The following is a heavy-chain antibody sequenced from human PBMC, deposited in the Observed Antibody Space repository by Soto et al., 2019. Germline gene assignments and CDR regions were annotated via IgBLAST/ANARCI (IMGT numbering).Heavy chain of an antibody. Sequence: PGGSLRLSCAASGFTFSSYAMHWVRQAPGKGLEWVAVISYDGSNKYYADSVKGRFTISRDNSKNTLYLQMNSLRAEDTAVYYCARDYSAGYGDYYPAPEEFNWFDPWGQGTLVTVSS. J-gene: IGHJ5*02. V-gene: IGHV3-30-3*01. CDR2: ISYDGSNK. CDR3: ARDYSAGYGDYYPAPEEFNWFDP. CDR1: GFTFSSYA. D-gene: IGHD4-17*01.